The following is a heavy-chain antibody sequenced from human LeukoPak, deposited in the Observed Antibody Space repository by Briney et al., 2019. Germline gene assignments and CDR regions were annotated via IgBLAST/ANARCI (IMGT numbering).Heavy chain of an antibody. V-gene: IGHV4-4*07. CDR3: ARGRLGSGWDWFDP. D-gene: IGHD6-19*01. CDR1: GGSISSYY. J-gene: IGHJ5*02. CDR2: IYNSGST. Sequence: SETLSLTCTVSGGSISSYYWSWIRQPAGKGLEWIGRIYNSGSTNYNPSLKSRVTMSVDTSKNQFSLKLSSVTAADTAVYYCARGRLGSGWDWFDPWGQGTLVTVSS.